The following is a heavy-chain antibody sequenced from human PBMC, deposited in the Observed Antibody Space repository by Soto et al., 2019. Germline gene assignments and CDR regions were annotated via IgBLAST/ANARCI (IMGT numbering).Heavy chain of an antibody. D-gene: IGHD3-16*01. CDR1: GFTFSSYA. V-gene: IGHV3-23*01. J-gene: IGHJ3*02. Sequence: HPGGSLRLSCAASGFTFSSYAMSWVRQAPGKGLEWVSAISGSDGSTYYADSVKGRFTISRDNSKNTLYLQMNSLRAEDTAVYYCAKYSTFGGGSDAFDIWGQGTMVTVSS. CDR2: ISGSDGST. CDR3: AKYSTFGGGSDAFDI.